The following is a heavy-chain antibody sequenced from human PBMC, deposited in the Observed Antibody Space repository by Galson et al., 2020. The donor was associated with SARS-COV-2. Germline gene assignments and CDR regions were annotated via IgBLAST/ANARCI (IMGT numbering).Heavy chain of an antibody. CDR2: INLGGGT. CDR3: VRGRPGYSSSWYTD. CDR1: GGSFSGYF. V-gene: IGHV4-34*01. Sequence: SETLSLTCAVYGGSFSGYFWTWIRQPPGKGPEWIGEINLGGGTNYNPSLKSPVTISVDTSKNQFSLRLTSVTAADTAVYYCVRGRPGYSSSWYTDWGQGTLVTVSS. D-gene: IGHD6-13*01. J-gene: IGHJ4*02.